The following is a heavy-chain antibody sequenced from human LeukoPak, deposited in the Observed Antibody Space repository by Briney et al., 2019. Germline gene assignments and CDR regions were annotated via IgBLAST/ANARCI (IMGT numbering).Heavy chain of an antibody. J-gene: IGHJ4*02. CDR2: ISSSSSYT. CDR3: ARVAARGWGTRIDY. D-gene: IGHD6-19*01. CDR1: GFTFSDSY. V-gene: IGHV3-11*05. Sequence: GGSLRLSCAASGFTFSDSYMSWIRQAPGKGLEWVSYISSSSSYTNYADSVKGRFTISRDNAKNSLYLQMNSLRAEDTAVYYCARVAARGWGTRIDYWGQGTLVTVSS.